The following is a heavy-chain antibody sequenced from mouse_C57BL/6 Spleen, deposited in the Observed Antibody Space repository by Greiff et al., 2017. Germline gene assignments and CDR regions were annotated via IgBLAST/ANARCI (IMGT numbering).Heavy chain of an antibody. J-gene: IGHJ4*01. CDR3: TREEGGGAMDY. Sequence: EVKLVESGEGLVKPGGSLKLSCAASGFTFSSYAMSWVRQTPEKRLEWVAYISSGGDYIYYADTVKGRFTISRDNARNTLYLQMSSLKSEDTAMYYCTREEGGGAMDYWGQGTSVTVSS. V-gene: IGHV5-9-1*02. CDR2: ISSGGDYI. CDR1: GFTFSSYA. D-gene: IGHD1-1*02.